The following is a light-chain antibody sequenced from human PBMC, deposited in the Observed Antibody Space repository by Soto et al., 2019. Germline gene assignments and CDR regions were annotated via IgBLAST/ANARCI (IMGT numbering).Light chain of an antibody. V-gene: IGLV2-14*01. CDR2: EVS. Sequence: QSALTQPASVSGSPGQSITISCTGTSSDVGGYKFVSWYQQHPGTAPKLMIYEVSNRPSGVSSRFSGSKSGNTASLTISGLQAEDEADSFCGSYTGSIYVFGNGTKLTVL. J-gene: IGLJ1*01. CDR1: SSDVGGYKF. CDR3: GSYTGSIYV.